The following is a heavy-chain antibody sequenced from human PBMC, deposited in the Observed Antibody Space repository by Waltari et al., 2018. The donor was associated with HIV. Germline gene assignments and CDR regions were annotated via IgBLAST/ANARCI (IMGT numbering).Heavy chain of an antibody. J-gene: IGHJ4*02. V-gene: IGHV3-15*01. D-gene: IGHD2-21*01. CDR1: GFHFITAW. CDR2: IKSKNDGGTI. CDR3: VTDAVAVPLDTAY. Sequence: EVHLVESGGGLVKPGGSLSVSCTVSGFHFITAWMRWVRQAPGKGLEWLGRIKSKNDGGTIDYAAPVKDRFTILRDDSKHTLYLEMSSLKIEDTGIYYCVTDAVAVPLDTAYWGQGTLVTVSS.